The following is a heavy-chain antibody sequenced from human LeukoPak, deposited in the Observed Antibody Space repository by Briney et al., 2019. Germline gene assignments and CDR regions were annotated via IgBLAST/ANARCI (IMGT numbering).Heavy chain of an antibody. CDR3: ARGGYYDYVWGSYRYIDY. V-gene: IGHV1-18*01. J-gene: IGHJ4*02. CDR2: ISAYNGNT. CDR1: GYTFTSYG. D-gene: IGHD3-16*02. Sequence: ASVKVSCKASGYTFTSYGISWVRQAPGQGLEWMGWISAYNGNTNYAQKLQGRVTMTTDTSTSTAYMELRSLRSDDTAVYYCARGGYYDYVWGSYRYIDYWGQGTLVTVSS.